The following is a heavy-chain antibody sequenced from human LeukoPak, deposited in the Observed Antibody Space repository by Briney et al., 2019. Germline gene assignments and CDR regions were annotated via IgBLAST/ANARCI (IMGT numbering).Heavy chain of an antibody. J-gene: IGHJ6*02. CDR1: GGTFSSYA. Sequence: GSSVKVSCKASGGTFSSYAINWVRQATGQGLEWMGWMNPNSGNTGYAQKFQGRVTMTRNTSISTAYMELSSLRSEDTAVYYCRIDYGDYGLDYYGMDVWGQGTTVTVSS. D-gene: IGHD4-17*01. V-gene: IGHV1-8*02. CDR3: RIDYGDYGLDYYGMDV. CDR2: MNPNSGNT.